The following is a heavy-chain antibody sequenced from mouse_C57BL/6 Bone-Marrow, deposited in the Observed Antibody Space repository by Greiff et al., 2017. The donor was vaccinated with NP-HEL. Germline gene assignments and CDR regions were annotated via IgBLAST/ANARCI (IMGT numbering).Heavy chain of an antibody. CDR3: ARSACRLWLRYAMDY. Sequence: QVQLQQPGAELVRPGTSVKLSCKASGYTFTSYWMHWVKQRPGQGLEWIGVIDPSDSYTNYNQKFKGKATLTVDTSSSTAYMQLSSLTSEDSAVYYCARSACRLWLRYAMDYWGQGTSVTVSS. D-gene: IGHD2-2*01. CDR1: GYTFTSYW. CDR2: IDPSDSYT. V-gene: IGHV1-59*01. J-gene: IGHJ4*01.